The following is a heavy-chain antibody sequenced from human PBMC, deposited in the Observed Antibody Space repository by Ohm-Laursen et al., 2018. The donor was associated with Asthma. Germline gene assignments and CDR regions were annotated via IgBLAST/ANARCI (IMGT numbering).Heavy chain of an antibody. D-gene: IGHD3-9*01. CDR3: AKDLESESDILTGYYYYYGMDV. J-gene: IGHJ6*02. V-gene: IGHV3-30*18. CDR1: AFTFSSYG. CDR2: ISYDGSNK. Sequence: PLRLSCAASAFTFSSYGVHWVRQAPGKGLEWVALISYDGSNKYYVYSVKGRFTISSDNSKNTLYLQMNSLRPEDTAVYYCAKDLESESDILTGYYYYYGMDVWGQGTTVPVSS.